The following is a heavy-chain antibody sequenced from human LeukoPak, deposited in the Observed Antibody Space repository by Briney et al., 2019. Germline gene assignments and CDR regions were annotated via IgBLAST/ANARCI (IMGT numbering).Heavy chain of an antibody. CDR3: ARGGQPQVLRYYYYMDV. CDR1: GYTFTSYD. J-gene: IGHJ6*03. CDR2: MNPNSGNT. D-gene: IGHD2/OR15-2a*01. V-gene: IGHV1-8*01. Sequence: GASVKVSCKASGYTFTSYDINWVRQATGQGLEWMGWMNPNSGNTGYAQKFQGRVTITADESTSTAYMELSSLRSEDTAVYYCARGGQPQVLRYYYYMDVWGKGTTVTVSS.